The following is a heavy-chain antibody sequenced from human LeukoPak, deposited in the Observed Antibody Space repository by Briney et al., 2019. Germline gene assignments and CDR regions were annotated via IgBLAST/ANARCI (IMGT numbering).Heavy chain of an antibody. D-gene: IGHD3-22*01. CDR1: GFTFSSYA. CDR3: AKGSYDSSGYYRPGYYYGMDV. CDR2: IRGSGGST. Sequence: GGSLRLSCAASGFTFSSYAMSWVRQAPGKGLEWVSAIRGSGGSTYYADSVKGRFTISRDNSKNTLYLQMNSLRAEDTAVYYCAKGSYDSSGYYRPGYYYGMDVWGQGTTVTVSS. V-gene: IGHV3-23*01. J-gene: IGHJ6*02.